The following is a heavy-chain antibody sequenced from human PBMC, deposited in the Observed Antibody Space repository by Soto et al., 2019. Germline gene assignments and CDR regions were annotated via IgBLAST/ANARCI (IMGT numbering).Heavy chain of an antibody. CDR3: ARNLIAVAGYYFDY. V-gene: IGHV3-7*01. D-gene: IGHD6-19*01. CDR2: IKQDGSEK. J-gene: IGHJ4*02. Sequence: GSLRLSCAASGFTFSSYWMSWVRQAPGKGLEWVANIKQDGSEKYYVDSVKGRFTISRDNAKNSLYLQMNSLRAEDTAVYYCARNLIAVAGYYFDYWGQGTLVTVSS. CDR1: GFTFSSYW.